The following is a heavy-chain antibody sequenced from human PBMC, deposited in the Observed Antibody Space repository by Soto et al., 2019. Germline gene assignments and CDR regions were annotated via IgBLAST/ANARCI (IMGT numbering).Heavy chain of an antibody. CDR1: GFSLTTSGVV. D-gene: IGHD3-3*01. J-gene: IGHJ4*02. CDR2: IYWDDDK. Sequence: QITLNESGPTVVRATETLTLTCRFSGFSLTTSGVVVGWIRQSPGKAPEWLALIYWDDDKRYSASLKSRLTITKDTSKNQVVLTVSDLNPTDTATYYCAHRVLRTVFGLVTTTAIYFDFWGQGTPVAVSS. V-gene: IGHV2-5*02. CDR3: AHRVLRTVFGLVTTTAIYFDF.